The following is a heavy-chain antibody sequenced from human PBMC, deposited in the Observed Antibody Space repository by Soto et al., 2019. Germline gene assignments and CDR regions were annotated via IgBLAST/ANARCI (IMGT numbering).Heavy chain of an antibody. D-gene: IGHD1-1*01. CDR1: GYTLTELS. Sequence: RASVKVSCKVSGYTLTELSMHWVGQAPGKGREWMGGFDPEDGETIYAQKFQGRVTMTEDTSTDTAYMELSSLRSEDTAVYYCATDGKLERMGSFKYNWFEPWGQGTLFTVSS. V-gene: IGHV1-24*01. J-gene: IGHJ5*02. CDR3: ATDGKLERMGSFKYNWFEP. CDR2: FDPEDGET.